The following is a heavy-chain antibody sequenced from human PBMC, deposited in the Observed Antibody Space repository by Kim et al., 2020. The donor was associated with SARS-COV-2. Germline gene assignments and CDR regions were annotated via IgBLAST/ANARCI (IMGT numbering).Heavy chain of an antibody. D-gene: IGHD3-9*01. Sequence: GGSLRLSCAASGFTFSSYAIHWVRQAPGKGLEWVAVISYDGSNKYYADSVKGRFTISRDNSKNTLYLQMNSLRAEDTAVYYCARDWGAYYDILTGYYPYYYYYGMDVWGQGTTVTGSS. CDR3: ARDWGAYYDILTGYYPYYYYYGMDV. J-gene: IGHJ6*02. CDR1: GFTFSSYA. V-gene: IGHV3-30*04. CDR2: ISYDGSNK.